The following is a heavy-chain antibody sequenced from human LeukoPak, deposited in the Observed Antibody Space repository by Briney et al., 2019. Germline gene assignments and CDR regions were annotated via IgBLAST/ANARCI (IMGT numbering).Heavy chain of an antibody. V-gene: IGHV1-2*06. CDR1: GYTFTANY. CDR2: INPNSGDT. Sequence: ASVKVSCKASGYTFTANYMHWVRQVPGQGLEWMGRINPNSGDTDYAQKFQGRVIMTRDTSISTAYMEVSRLRSDDTAVYYCARVDSGHDYGPSWGQGTTVTVSS. CDR3: ARVDSGHDYGPS. J-gene: IGHJ3*01. D-gene: IGHD5-12*01.